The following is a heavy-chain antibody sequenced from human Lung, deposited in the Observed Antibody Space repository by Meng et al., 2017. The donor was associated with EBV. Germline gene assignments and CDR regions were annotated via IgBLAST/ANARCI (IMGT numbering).Heavy chain of an antibody. Sequence: SGIACCVYSMDRVRLAQGKGLVLEAVTFYDRSIKYYEYPVRGRFTISRDNTKNTVYLKMNGLRTKDTALYYCAMGKHVDYWGQGTLVTVSS. CDR1: GIACCVYS. V-gene: IGHV3-30*03. D-gene: IGHD4-23*01. CDR2: TFYDRSIK. CDR3: AMGKHVDY. J-gene: IGHJ4*02.